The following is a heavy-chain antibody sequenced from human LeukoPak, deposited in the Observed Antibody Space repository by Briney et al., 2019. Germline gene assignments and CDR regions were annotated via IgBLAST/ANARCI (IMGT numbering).Heavy chain of an antibody. D-gene: IGHD5-24*01. Sequence: ASVKVSFKASRGTFISYAISWVRQAPGQGLEWMGGIIPIFGTANYAQKFQGRVTITTDESTSTAYMELSSLRSEDTAVYYCARDTDGDGYNSENDAFDIWGQGTMVTVSS. J-gene: IGHJ3*02. V-gene: IGHV1-69*05. CDR1: RGTFISYA. CDR2: IIPIFGTA. CDR3: ARDTDGDGYNSENDAFDI.